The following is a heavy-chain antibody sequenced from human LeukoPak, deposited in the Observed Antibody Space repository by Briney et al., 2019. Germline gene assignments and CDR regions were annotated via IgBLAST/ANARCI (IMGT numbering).Heavy chain of an antibody. V-gene: IGHV3-23*01. D-gene: IGHD2-2*01. J-gene: IGHJ6*03. CDR3: ASGYCSSTSCTPYYYFYYMDV. CDR1: GFTFSTDA. Sequence: PGGSLRLSCAASGFTFSTDAMSWVRQAPGKGLDWVSGNSGSGDSTNYADSVKGRFTISRDNSKNTLYLQMNSLRAEDTAIYYCASGYCSSTSCTPYYYFYYMDVWGKGTTVTVSS. CDR2: NSGSGDST.